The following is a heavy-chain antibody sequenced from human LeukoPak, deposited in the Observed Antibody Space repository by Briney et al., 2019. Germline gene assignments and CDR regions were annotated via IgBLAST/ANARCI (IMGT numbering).Heavy chain of an antibody. CDR3: AKGSGSYGVDFDY. Sequence: PGGSLRLSCAASGFTFSSYGMHWVRQAPGKGLEWVAVISYDGSNKYYADSVKGRFTISRDNSKNTLYLQTNSLRAEDTAVYYCAKGSGSYGVDFDYWGQGTLVTVSS. J-gene: IGHJ4*02. CDR1: GFTFSSYG. V-gene: IGHV3-30*18. CDR2: ISYDGSNK. D-gene: IGHD3-10*01.